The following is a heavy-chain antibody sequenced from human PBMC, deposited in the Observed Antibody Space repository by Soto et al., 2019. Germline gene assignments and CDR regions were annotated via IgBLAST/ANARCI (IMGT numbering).Heavy chain of an antibody. J-gene: IGHJ5*02. CDR2: INAGNGNT. V-gene: IGHV1-3*01. CDR3: ARGSEGNSSGWYWFDP. CDR1: GYTFTSYA. D-gene: IGHD6-19*01. Sequence: GASVKVSCKASGYTFTSYAMHWVRQAPGQRLEWMGWINAGNGNTKYSQKFQGRVTITRDTSVSTAYMELSGLRSEDTAVYYCARGSEGNSSGWYWFDPWGQGTLVTVSS.